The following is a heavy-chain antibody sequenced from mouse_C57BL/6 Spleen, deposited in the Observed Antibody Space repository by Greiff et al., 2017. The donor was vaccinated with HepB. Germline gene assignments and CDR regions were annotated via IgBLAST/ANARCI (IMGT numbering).Heavy chain of an antibody. CDR2: IYPREGRT. Sequence: VQLQQSDAELVKPGASVKISCKVSGYTFTDHTIHWMKQRPEQGLEWIGYIYPREGRTKYNEKLKGKATLTADKSSSTAYMQLNSLTSEDSAVYVWARSELLRSYFDYWGKGTTLTVSS. J-gene: IGHJ2*01. V-gene: IGHV1-78*01. CDR3: ARSELLRSYFDY. D-gene: IGHD1-1*01. CDR1: GYTFTDHT.